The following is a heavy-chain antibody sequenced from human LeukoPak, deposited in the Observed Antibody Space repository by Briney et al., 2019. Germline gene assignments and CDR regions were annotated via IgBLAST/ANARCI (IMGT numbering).Heavy chain of an antibody. Sequence: GGSLRLSCAASGFTFSSYAMHWVRQAPGKGLEWVAVISYDGSNKYYADSVKGRFTISRDNSKNKLYLQMTSLSAEDTAVYYCARDLTPGGAQLPASTDYWGQGTLVTVSS. J-gene: IGHJ4*02. V-gene: IGHV3-30*01. CDR1: GFTFSSYA. CDR3: ARDLTPGGAQLPASTDY. CDR2: ISYDGSNK. D-gene: IGHD3-16*01.